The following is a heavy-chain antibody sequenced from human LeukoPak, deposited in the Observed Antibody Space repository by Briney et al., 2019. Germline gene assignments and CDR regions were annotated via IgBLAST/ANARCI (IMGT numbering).Heavy chain of an antibody. CDR2: IWYDGSNK. CDR1: GFTFSSYG. J-gene: IGHJ4*02. D-gene: IGHD3-10*01. CDR3: ARDSLFQPSVTMVRGVIFDY. V-gene: IGHV3-33*01. Sequence: GGSLRLSCAASGFTFSSYGMHWVRQAPGKGLEWVVVIWYDGSNKYYADSVKGRFTISRDNSKNTLYLQMNSLRAEDTAVYYCARDSLFQPSVTMVRGVIFDYWGQGTLVTVSS.